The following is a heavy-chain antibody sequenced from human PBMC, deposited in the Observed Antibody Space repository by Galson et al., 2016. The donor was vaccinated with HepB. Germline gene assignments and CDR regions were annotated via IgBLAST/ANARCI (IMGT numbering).Heavy chain of an antibody. D-gene: IGHD1/OR15-1a*01. CDR3: ARDYDRWNSGRFDP. V-gene: IGHV4-39*07. Sequence: SETLSLTCKVSGGSISSSTNYWGWIRQPPGKGLEWIGSVYNSGYTYYNPSLESRVTISVDTSKNQFSLNLRSVTAADTAMYYCARDYDRWNSGRFDPWGQGTLVTVSS. CDR1: GGSISSSTNY. J-gene: IGHJ5*02. CDR2: VYNSGYT.